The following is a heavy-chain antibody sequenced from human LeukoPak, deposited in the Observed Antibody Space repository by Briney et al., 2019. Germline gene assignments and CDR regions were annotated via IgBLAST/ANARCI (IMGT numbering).Heavy chain of an antibody. CDR1: GFTFSSYW. CDR3: ARSPYPSIYGYNYYFDY. Sequence: SGGSLRLSCAASGFTFSSYWMHWVRQAPGKGLVWVSRINSDGSSTSYADSVKGRFTISRDNAKNTLYLQMNSLRAEDTAVHYCARSPYPSIYGYNYYFDYWGQGTLVTVSS. D-gene: IGHD5-24*01. V-gene: IGHV3-74*01. J-gene: IGHJ4*02. CDR2: INSDGSST.